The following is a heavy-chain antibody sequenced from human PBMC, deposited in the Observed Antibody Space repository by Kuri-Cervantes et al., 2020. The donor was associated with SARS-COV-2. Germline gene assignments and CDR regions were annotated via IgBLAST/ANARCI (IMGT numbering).Heavy chain of an antibody. D-gene: IGHD6-13*01. V-gene: IGHV3-21*01. CDR2: SISSSSYI. CDR1: GFTFSSYS. Sequence: GESLEISCAASGFTFSSYSMNRDRQAPGKGRELVSSSISSSSYISYADSVKGRFTITRHNDKNLLYQEMNSLRAADTAVYYCARDGWGSSIDYWGQGTLVTVSS. J-gene: IGHJ4*02. CDR3: ARDGWGSSIDY.